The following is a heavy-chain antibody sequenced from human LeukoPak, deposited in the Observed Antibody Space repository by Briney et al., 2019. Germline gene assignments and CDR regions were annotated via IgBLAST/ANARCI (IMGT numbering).Heavy chain of an antibody. CDR3: AREGDSSSSKHDAFDI. CDR1: GGTCISYA. Sequence: ASVKVSCKASGGTCISYAISWVRQAPRQGLEWMGKIIPIFGTANYAQKFQGRVTITADESTSTAYMELSSLRSEDTAVYYCAREGDSSSSKHDAFDIWGQGTMVTVSS. V-gene: IGHV1-69*13. J-gene: IGHJ3*02. D-gene: IGHD6-6*01. CDR2: IIPIFGTA.